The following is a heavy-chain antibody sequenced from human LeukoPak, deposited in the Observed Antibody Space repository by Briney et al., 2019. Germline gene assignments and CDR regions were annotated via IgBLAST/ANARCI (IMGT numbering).Heavy chain of an antibody. Sequence: ASETLSLTCIVSGGSISSSSYYWGWIRQPPGKGLEWIGSIYYSGSTYYNPSLKSRVTISVDTSKNQFSLKLSSVTAADTAVYYCASLTYYDFWSGYYGPDYWGQGTLVTVSS. CDR3: ASLTYYDFWSGYYGPDY. CDR2: IYYSGST. J-gene: IGHJ4*02. D-gene: IGHD3-3*01. V-gene: IGHV4-39*01. CDR1: GGSISSSSYY.